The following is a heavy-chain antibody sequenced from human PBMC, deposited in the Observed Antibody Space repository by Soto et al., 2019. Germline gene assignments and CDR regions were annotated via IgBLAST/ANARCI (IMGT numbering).Heavy chain of an antibody. J-gene: IGHJ4*02. CDR2: IYYSWST. CDR3: AREYYYDSSGSYFDY. V-gene: IGHV4-30-4*01. Sequence: SETLSLTCTVSGGCISSGDYYWSWIRQPPGKGLEWIGYIYYSWSTYYCPSLKSRLTLSVDTSKNQFSLKLSSVTAADTAVYYCAREYYYDSSGSYFDYWGQGTLVTVSS. CDR1: GGCISSGDYY. D-gene: IGHD3-22*01.